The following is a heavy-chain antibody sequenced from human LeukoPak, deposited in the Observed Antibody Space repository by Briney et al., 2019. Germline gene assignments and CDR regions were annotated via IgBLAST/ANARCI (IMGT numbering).Heavy chain of an antibody. J-gene: IGHJ4*02. CDR2: IYYSGST. V-gene: IGHV4-61*08. CDR3: ARVRRGSGRGYYFDY. Sequence: SETLSLTCTVSGGSISSSGSYWSWIRQPPGKGLEWIGYIYYSGSTNYNPSLKSRVTISVDTSKNQFSLKLSSVTAADTAVYYCARVRRGSGRGYYFDYWGQGTLVTVSS. CDR1: GGSISSSGSY. D-gene: IGHD3-10*01.